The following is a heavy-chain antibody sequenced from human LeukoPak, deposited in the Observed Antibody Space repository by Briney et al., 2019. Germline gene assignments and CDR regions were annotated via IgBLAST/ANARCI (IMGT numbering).Heavy chain of an antibody. CDR3: ARALQYNWFDP. D-gene: IGHD4-11*01. Sequence: QAGGSLRLSCAASGFTFSSYGMHWVRQAPGKGLEWVAVIWHDGSNKYYADSVEGRFTISRDNSNSTLYLQMNSLRAEDTAVYYCARALQYNWFDPWGQGTLVTVAS. CDR1: GFTFSSYG. J-gene: IGHJ5*02. CDR2: IWHDGSNK. V-gene: IGHV3-33*01.